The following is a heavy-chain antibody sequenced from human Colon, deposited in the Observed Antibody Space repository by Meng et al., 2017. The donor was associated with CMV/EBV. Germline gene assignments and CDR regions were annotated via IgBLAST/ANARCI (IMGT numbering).Heavy chain of an antibody. Sequence: SETLSLTCSVSGGSITYYYLSWIRQTPGRGPEWIGYVYYNGITKVNPSLQSRVSISTDTSKNQVSLKLTSVTAADSAIYYCARDGEGGDDVLEYWGQGILVTVSS. V-gene: IGHV4-59*01. CDR3: ARDGEGGDDVLEY. J-gene: IGHJ4*02. CDR2: VYYNGIT. D-gene: IGHD3-10*01. CDR1: GGSITYYY.